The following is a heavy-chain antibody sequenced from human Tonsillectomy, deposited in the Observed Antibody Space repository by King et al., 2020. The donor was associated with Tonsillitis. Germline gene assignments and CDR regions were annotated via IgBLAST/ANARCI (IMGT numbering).Heavy chain of an antibody. J-gene: IGHJ4*02. CDR3: AKPGIEGDFDH. V-gene: IGHV3-30*18. Sequence: VQLVESGGGVVQSGRSLRLSCAASGFTFSSYDMHWVRQAPGKGLEWVAVISYDGSNKHYTDSVKGRFTISRDNSKNTLYLQMNTLRAEDTAVYYCAKPGIEGDFDHWGQGTLVTVSS. CDR2: ISYDGSNK. CDR1: GFTFSSYD. D-gene: IGHD6-13*01.